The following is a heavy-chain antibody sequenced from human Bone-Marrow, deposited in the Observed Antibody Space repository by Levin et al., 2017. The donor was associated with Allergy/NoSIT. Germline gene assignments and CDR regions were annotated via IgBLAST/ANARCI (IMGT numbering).Heavy chain of an antibody. D-gene: IGHD3-22*01. J-gene: IGHJ4*02. CDR2: IKQDGSEK. CDR3: ARGNTMIVVVITRFDY. CDR1: GFTFSSYW. Sequence: GGSLRLSCAASGFTFSSYWMSWVRQAPGKGLEWVANIKQDGSEKYYVDSVKGRFTISRDNAKNSLYLQMNSLRAEDTAVYYCARGNTMIVVVITRFDYWGQGTWSPSPQ. V-gene: IGHV3-7*01.